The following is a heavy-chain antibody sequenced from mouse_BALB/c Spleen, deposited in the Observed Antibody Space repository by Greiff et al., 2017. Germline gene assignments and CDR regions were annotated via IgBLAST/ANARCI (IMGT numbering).Heavy chain of an antibody. CDR1: GYTFTNYW. CDR3: ARWDWFDY. V-gene: IGHV1-63*02. Sequence: VQVVESGAELVRPGTSVKISCKASGYTFTNYWLGWVKQRPGHGLEWIGDIYPGGGYTNYNEKFKGKATLTADTSSSTAYMQLSSLTSEDSAVYFCARWDWFDYWGQGTTLTVSS. CDR2: IYPGGGYT. J-gene: IGHJ2*01. D-gene: IGHD4-1*01.